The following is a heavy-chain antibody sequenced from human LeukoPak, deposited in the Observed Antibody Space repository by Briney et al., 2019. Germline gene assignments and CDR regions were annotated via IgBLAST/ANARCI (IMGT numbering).Heavy chain of an antibody. CDR3: AKEQQLPLYYYYGMDV. J-gene: IGHJ6*02. V-gene: IGHV3-30*18. D-gene: IGHD6-13*01. Sequence: PGGSLRLSCAASGFTFSSYGMHWVRQAPGKGLEWVAVISYDGSNKYYADSVKGRFTISRDNSKNTLYLQMNSLRAEDTAVYYCAKEQQLPLYYYYGMDVWGQGTTVTVSS. CDR2: ISYDGSNK. CDR1: GFTFSSYG.